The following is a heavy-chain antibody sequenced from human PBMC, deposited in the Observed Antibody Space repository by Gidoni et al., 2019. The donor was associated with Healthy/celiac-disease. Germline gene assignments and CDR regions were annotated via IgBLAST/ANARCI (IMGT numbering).Heavy chain of an antibody. CDR3: ASSTYYDILTGDAFDI. Sequence: EVQLVESGGGLVQPGGSLRLSCAASGFSFSRYSMNWVRQDSGKGLELVSYISSSSSTIYYADSVKGRFTISRDNAKNSLYLQMNSLRDEDTAVYYCASSTYYDILTGDAFDIWGQGTMVTVSS. D-gene: IGHD3-9*01. CDR2: ISSSSSTI. CDR1: GFSFSRYS. J-gene: IGHJ3*02. V-gene: IGHV3-48*02.